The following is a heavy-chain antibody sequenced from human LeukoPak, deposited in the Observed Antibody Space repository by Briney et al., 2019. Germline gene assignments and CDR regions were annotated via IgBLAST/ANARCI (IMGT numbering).Heavy chain of an antibody. V-gene: IGHV1-69*04. CDR1: GGTFSSYA. D-gene: IGHD4-17*01. CDR2: IIPILGIA. Sequence: ASVKVPCKASGGTFSSYAISWVRQAPGQGLEWMGRIIPILGIANYAQKFQGRVTITADKSTSTAYMELSSLRSEDTAVYYCARTNDYGDYVDPWGQGTLVTVSS. CDR3: ARTNDYGDYVDP. J-gene: IGHJ5*02.